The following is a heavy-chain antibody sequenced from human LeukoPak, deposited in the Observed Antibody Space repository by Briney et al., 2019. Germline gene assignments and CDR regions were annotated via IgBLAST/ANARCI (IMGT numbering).Heavy chain of an antibody. V-gene: IGHV3-7*01. Sequence: PGGSLRLSCAASGFTFSSHSMSWVRQAPGKRLEWVANVREDGSEINYADSVKGRFTISRDNAGNSLYLQMNILRAEDTAIYFCARLLHFERSVYRPVDFWGQGTLVSVSS. CDR1: GFTFSSHS. J-gene: IGHJ4*02. CDR3: ARLLHFERSVYRPVDF. D-gene: IGHD3-22*01. CDR2: VREDGSEI.